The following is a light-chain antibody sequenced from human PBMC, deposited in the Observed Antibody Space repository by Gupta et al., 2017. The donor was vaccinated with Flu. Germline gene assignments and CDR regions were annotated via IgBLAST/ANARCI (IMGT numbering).Light chain of an antibody. CDR2: GAF. J-gene: IGKJ1*01. V-gene: IGKV3-20*01. Sequence: EIVLTHSPATLSLSPGERATLSCRASQSVSSTYLAWYQQKTGQAPRLLIYGAFTRATGIPDRLSGSGSGTDVTLTISRLEPEDFAVYYCQQYDTSPKTFGRGTKVEIK. CDR1: QSVSSTY. CDR3: QQYDTSPKT.